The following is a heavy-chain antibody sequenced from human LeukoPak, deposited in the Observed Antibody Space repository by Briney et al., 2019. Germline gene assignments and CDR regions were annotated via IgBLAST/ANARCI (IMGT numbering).Heavy chain of an antibody. CDR3: ARDPAGDLDY. D-gene: IGHD7-27*01. CDR1: GFTFTNAW. Sequence: GGSLRLSCAASGFTFTNAWMNWVRQAPGKGLEWVANIKQDGSEKYYVDSVKGRFTISRDNAKNSLYLQMNSLRAEDTAVYYCARDPAGDLDYWGQGTLVTVSS. J-gene: IGHJ4*02. CDR2: IKQDGSEK. V-gene: IGHV3-7*01.